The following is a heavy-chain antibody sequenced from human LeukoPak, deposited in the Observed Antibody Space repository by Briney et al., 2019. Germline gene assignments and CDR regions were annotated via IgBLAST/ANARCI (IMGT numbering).Heavy chain of an antibody. V-gene: IGHV1-8*01. CDR2: MNRNSGNT. Sequence: ASLKLSCKASGYTFSNYDMNWVRQAPGKGLEWIGGMNRNSGNTGYAHKLQGRVTMTRNTSKSTAYMELSSLRSEDTAVYYCARRPSKYYDILTGYYRSEFDYWGQGTLVTVSS. D-gene: IGHD3-9*01. J-gene: IGHJ4*02. CDR3: ARRPSKYYDILTGYYRSEFDY. CDR1: GYTFSNYD.